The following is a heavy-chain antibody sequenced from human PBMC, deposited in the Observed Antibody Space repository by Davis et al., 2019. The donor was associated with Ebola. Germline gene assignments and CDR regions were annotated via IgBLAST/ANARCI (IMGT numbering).Heavy chain of an antibody. CDR2: ISSSGSTI. CDR1: GFTFSSYE. Sequence: GGSLRLSCAASGFTFSSYEMNWVRQAPGKGLEWVSYISSSGSTIYYADSVKGRFTISRDNAKNSLYLQMNSLRAEDTAVYYCARYYYDSSGYYFSSGLGYWGQGTLVTVSS. CDR3: ARYYYDSSGYYFSSGLGY. D-gene: IGHD3-22*01. V-gene: IGHV3-48*03. J-gene: IGHJ4*02.